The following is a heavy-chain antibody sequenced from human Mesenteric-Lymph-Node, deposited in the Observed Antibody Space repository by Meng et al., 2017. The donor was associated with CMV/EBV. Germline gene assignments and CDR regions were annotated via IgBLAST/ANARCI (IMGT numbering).Heavy chain of an antibody. J-gene: IGHJ6*02. CDR1: GYSFNSYG. CDR3: ARDPSYELVTIFGVDPHSGLDV. D-gene: IGHD3-3*01. V-gene: IGHV1-18*01. CDR2: ISGYNGDV. Sequence: ASVKVSCKASGYSFNSYGISWVRQAPGQGLEWMGYISGYNGDVKYSQKLQGRVTMITDASSTTVYMELRSLRYDDTAVYYCARDPSYELVTIFGVDPHSGLDVWGQGTTVTVSS.